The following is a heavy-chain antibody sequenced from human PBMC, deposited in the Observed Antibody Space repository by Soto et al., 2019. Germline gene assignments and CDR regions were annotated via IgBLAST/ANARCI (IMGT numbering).Heavy chain of an antibody. CDR2: IIPILTTP. Sequence: SVKVSCKASGGTFSSYAISWVRQAPGQGPEWIGGIIPILTTPNYAQKFQGRVTIVADESTTTVYMELSSLKFEDTAVYYCATSVGIAPTGEDGMDVWGQGTSVTVSS. V-gene: IGHV1-69*13. J-gene: IGHJ6*02. CDR3: ATSVGIAPTGEDGMDV. CDR1: GGTFSSYA. D-gene: IGHD2-8*02.